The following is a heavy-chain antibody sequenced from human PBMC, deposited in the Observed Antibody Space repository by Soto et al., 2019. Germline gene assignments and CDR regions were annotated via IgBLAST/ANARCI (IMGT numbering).Heavy chain of an antibody. D-gene: IGHD3-3*01. CDR2: ISAYNGST. J-gene: IGHJ6*02. CDR3: ARGSSDFWSGVPYYYYYGMDV. Sequence: ASVKVSCKASGYTFTSYGISWVRQAPGQGLEWMGWISAYNGSTNYAQKLQGRVTMTTDTSTSTAYMELRSLRSDDTAVYYCARGSSDFWSGVPYYYYYGMDVWGQGTTVTVSS. V-gene: IGHV1-18*04. CDR1: GYTFTSYG.